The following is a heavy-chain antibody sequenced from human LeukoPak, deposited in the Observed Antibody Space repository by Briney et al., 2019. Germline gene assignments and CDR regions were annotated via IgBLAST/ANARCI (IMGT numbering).Heavy chain of an antibody. V-gene: IGHV4-4*07. CDR2: IYTSGST. CDR3: AREGDGAVDYDFWSGYPNWFDP. Sequence: SETLSLTCTVSGGSISSYYWSWIRQPAGKGLEWIGRIYTSGSTNYNPSLKSRVTMSVDTSKNQFSLKLSPVTAADTAVYYCAREGDGAVDYDFWSGYPNWFDPWGQGTLVTVSS. D-gene: IGHD3-3*01. CDR1: GGSISSYY. J-gene: IGHJ5*02.